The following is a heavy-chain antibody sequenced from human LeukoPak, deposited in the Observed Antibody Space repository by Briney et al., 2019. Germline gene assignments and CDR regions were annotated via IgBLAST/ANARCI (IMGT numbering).Heavy chain of an antibody. CDR3: AGGYSSSWYVSYFDY. J-gene: IGHJ4*02. CDR1: GGTFSSYA. D-gene: IGHD6-13*01. V-gene: IGHV1-69*04. Sequence: ASVKVSCKASGGTFSSYAISWVRQASGQGLEWMGRIIPILGIANYAQKFQGRVTITADKSTSTAYMELSSLRSEDTAVYYCAGGYSSSWYVSYFDYWGQGTLVTVSS. CDR2: IIPILGIA.